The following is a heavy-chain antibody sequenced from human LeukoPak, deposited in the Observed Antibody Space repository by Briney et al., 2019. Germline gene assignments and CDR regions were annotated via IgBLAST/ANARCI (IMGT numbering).Heavy chain of an antibody. D-gene: IGHD3-22*01. J-gene: IGHJ4*02. Sequence: GGSLRLSCAASGFTFSSYSMNWVRQAPGKGLEWVSSISSSSSYIYYADSVKGRFTISRDNSKNTLYLQMNSLRAEDTAVYYCAKDPTDFDSSGQTYFDYWGQGTLVTVSS. CDR3: AKDPTDFDSSGQTYFDY. V-gene: IGHV3-21*04. CDR1: GFTFSSYS. CDR2: ISSSSSYI.